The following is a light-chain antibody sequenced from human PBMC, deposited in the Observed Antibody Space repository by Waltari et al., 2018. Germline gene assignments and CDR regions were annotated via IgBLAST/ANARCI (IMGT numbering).Light chain of an antibody. CDR3: QQRSTWPLT. CDR2: EAS. CDR1: QSVTSY. Sequence: EIVLTQSPATLSFAPGERSTPSCRASQSVTSYFTWYQQKPGQAPRLLIYEASDRATGIPARFSGSGAGTEFTLTISSLEPEDFAVYYCQQRSTWPLTFGGGTKVEIK. J-gene: IGKJ4*01. V-gene: IGKV3-11*01.